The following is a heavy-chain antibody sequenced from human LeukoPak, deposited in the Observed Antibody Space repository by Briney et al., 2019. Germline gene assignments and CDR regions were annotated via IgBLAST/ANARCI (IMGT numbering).Heavy chain of an antibody. J-gene: IGHJ4*02. CDR1: GGSISSYY. CDR3: ARSLYGDYAYFDY. Sequence: SETLSLTCTVSGGSISSYYWSWIRQPPGKGLEWIGYIYYSGSTNYNPSLKSRVTISVDTSKNQFSLKLSSVTAADTAVYYCARSLYGDYAYFDYWGQGTLVTVSS. V-gene: IGHV4-59*08. CDR2: IYYSGST. D-gene: IGHD4-17*01.